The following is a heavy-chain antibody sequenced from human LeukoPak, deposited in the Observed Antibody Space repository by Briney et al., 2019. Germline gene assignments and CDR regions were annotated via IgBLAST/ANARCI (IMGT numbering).Heavy chain of an antibody. V-gene: IGHV3-7*01. J-gene: IGHJ3*01. D-gene: IGHD2-15*01. Sequence: GSLRLSCAASEFTVSSHQVSWVRQAPGKGLEWVAKITQDGSEKYYMDSVKGRFIISRDNGKNSLYLQMNSLRVEDTAVYYCARDWRQDNAFDLWGQGTMVTVSS. CDR3: ARDWRQDNAFDL. CDR2: ITQDGSEK. CDR1: EFTVSSHQ.